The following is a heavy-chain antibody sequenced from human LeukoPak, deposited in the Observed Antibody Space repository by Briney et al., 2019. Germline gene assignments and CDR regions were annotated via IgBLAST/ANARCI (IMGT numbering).Heavy chain of an antibody. V-gene: IGHV4-30-2*01. J-gene: IGHJ5*02. D-gene: IGHD3-22*01. CDR3: AREGGYYDSSGYVGNWFDP. CDR2: IYHSGST. CDR1: GGSISSGGYS. Sequence: SQTLSLTCTVSGGSISSGGYSWSWIRQPPGKGLEWIGYIYHSGSTYYNPSLKSRVTISVDRSKNQFSLKLSSVTAADTAVYYCAREGGYYDSSGYVGNWFDPWGQGTLVTVSS.